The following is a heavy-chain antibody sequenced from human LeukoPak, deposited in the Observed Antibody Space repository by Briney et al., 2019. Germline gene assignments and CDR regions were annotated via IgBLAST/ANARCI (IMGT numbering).Heavy chain of an antibody. Sequence: ASVTVSCKASGDTFNVYYMHWVRQAPGQGLEWMGWINLNSGGTKYPQKFQDRINMTRDTSIKTAYMELSWLKSDDTAVYYCARLNRDDYKYYGQWGQGTLVTVSS. CDR1: GDTFNVYY. CDR3: ARLNRDDYKYYGQ. J-gene: IGHJ4*02. CDR2: INLNSGGT. V-gene: IGHV1-2*02. D-gene: IGHD5-24*01.